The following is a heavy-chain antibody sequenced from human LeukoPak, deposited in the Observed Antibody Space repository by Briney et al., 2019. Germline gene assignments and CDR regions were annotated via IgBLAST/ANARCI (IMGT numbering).Heavy chain of an antibody. CDR2: ISYDGSNK. Sequence: GGSLRLSCAASGFTFSSYAMHWVRQAPGKGLEWVAAISYDGSNKYYADSVKGRFTISRDNSKNTLYLQMNSLRSDDTAVYYCARGASSGAYWGQGTLVTVSS. V-gene: IGHV3-30-3*01. D-gene: IGHD6-19*01. CDR3: ARGASSGAY. J-gene: IGHJ4*02. CDR1: GFTFSSYA.